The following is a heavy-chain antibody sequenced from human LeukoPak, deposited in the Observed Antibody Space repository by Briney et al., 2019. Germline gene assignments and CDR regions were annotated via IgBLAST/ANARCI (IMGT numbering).Heavy chain of an antibody. Sequence: SVKVSCKASGGTFSSYATSWVRQAPGQGLEWMGGIIPIFGTANYAQKFQGRVTITADESTSTAYMELSSLRSEDTAVYYCARDSRGIRYFDWLPNWFDPWGQGTLVTVSS. D-gene: IGHD3-9*01. CDR3: ARDSRGIRYFDWLPNWFDP. J-gene: IGHJ5*02. CDR1: GGTFSSYA. CDR2: IIPIFGTA. V-gene: IGHV1-69*13.